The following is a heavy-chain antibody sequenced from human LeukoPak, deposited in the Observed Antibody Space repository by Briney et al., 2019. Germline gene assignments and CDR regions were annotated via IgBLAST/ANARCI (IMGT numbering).Heavy chain of an antibody. Sequence: SETLSLTCTVSGGSISSSSYYWGWIRQPPGKGLEWIGEINHSGSTNYNPSLKSRVTISVDTSKNQFSLKLSSVTAADTAVYYCARVAGDPTYQIDYWGQGTLVTVSS. V-gene: IGHV4-39*07. CDR2: INHSGST. J-gene: IGHJ4*02. D-gene: IGHD7-27*01. CDR1: GGSISSSSYY. CDR3: ARVAGDPTYQIDY.